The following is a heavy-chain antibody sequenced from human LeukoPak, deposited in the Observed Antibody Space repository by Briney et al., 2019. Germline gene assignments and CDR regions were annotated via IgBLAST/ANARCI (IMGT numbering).Heavy chain of an antibody. J-gene: IGHJ5*02. D-gene: IGHD3-22*01. Sequence: GGSLRLSCAASGFTFSSYAMSWVRQAPGKGLEWVSAISGSGGSTYYADSVKGRFTISRDNSKNTLYLQMSSLRAEDTAVYYCAKGPMIVVVNAWGQGTLVTVSS. CDR2: ISGSGGST. V-gene: IGHV3-23*01. CDR1: GFTFSSYA. CDR3: AKGPMIVVVNA.